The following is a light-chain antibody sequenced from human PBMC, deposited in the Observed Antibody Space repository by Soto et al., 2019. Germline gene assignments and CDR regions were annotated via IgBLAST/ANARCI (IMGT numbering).Light chain of an antibody. Sequence: DIQITQSPSSVSASVGDRVTITCRASQDINIALAWFQQKPGEAPSLLIYTASSLHSGVPSRFSGSGSGTDFTLTISSLQPEDFATYYCQHGNSFPLTFGGGTKVEIK. CDR1: QDINIA. CDR2: TAS. CDR3: QHGNSFPLT. V-gene: IGKV1-12*01. J-gene: IGKJ4*01.